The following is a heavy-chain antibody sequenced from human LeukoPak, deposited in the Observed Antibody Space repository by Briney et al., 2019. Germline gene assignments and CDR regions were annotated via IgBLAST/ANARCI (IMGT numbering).Heavy chain of an antibody. Sequence: GGSLRLSCAASGFTFSSYAMSWVRQAPGKGLEWVAVIYGDGSTYYADSVKGRFTISSDNLKNTLSLQMDSLRAADTAMYYCARGSPVASGRYSIYSSWGQGTLVTVSP. CDR3: ARGSPVASGRYSIYSS. V-gene: IGHV3-23*03. J-gene: IGHJ5*02. D-gene: IGHD3-10*01. CDR1: GFTFSSYA. CDR2: IYGDGST.